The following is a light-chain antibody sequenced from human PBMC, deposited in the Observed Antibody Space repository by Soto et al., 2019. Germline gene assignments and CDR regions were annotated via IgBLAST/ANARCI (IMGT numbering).Light chain of an antibody. CDR3: QQANSFPIT. J-gene: IGKJ5*01. CDR2: AAS. CDR1: QGINNW. Sequence: DVQMTQSPSSVSASVGDRVTITCRASQGINNWLAWYQQNPGKAPKLLIYAASTLQSAVPSRFSGNGSGTDFTLTITGLQPEDFAIYHCQQANSFPITFGQGTRLDIK. V-gene: IGKV1D-12*01.